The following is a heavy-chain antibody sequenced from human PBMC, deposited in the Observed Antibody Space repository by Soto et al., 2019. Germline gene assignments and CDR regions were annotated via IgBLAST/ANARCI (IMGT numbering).Heavy chain of an antibody. CDR1: EFSVSDNY. CDR3: KSRDY. V-gene: IGHV3-53*04. J-gene: IGHJ4*02. CDR2: IFIGGST. Sequence: EVQLVESGGGLVLPGRSLRLACAASEFSVSDNYMHWVRQAPGKGLEWVAVIFIGGSTNYADSFKGRFTISRHKSENTPYLQMSSLRPEDTAVYFCKSRDYWGQGTLVTVSS.